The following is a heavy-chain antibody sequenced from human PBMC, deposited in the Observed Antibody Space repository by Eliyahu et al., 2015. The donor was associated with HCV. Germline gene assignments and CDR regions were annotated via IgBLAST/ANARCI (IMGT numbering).Heavy chain of an antibody. Sequence: EVQVVESGGGLVQPGGSLRLSCAASGFXXXSYWMHWVRQAPGKGLVWVSGINSDGSSTSYADSVKGRFTISRDNAKNTLYLQMNSLRDEDTAVYFCARVPKITLIDWYFDLWGRGTLVAVSS. D-gene: IGHD3-22*01. CDR2: INSDGSST. V-gene: IGHV3-74*01. CDR1: GFXXXSYW. J-gene: IGHJ2*01. CDR3: ARVPKITLIDWYFDL.